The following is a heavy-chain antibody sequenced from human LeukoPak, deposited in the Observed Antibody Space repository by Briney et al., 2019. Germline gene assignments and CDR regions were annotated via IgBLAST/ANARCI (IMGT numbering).Heavy chain of an antibody. CDR1: GGSISSYY. V-gene: IGHV4-59*08. J-gene: IGHJ4*02. CDR2: IYYSGST. D-gene: IGHD3-9*01. Sequence: SETLSLTCTVSGGSISSYYWSWIRQPPGKGLEWIGYIYYSGSTNYNPSLKSRVTISVDTSKNQFSLKLSSVTAADTAVYYCARLGDILTGYYDYYFDYWGQGTLVTVSS. CDR3: ARLGDILTGYYDYYFDY.